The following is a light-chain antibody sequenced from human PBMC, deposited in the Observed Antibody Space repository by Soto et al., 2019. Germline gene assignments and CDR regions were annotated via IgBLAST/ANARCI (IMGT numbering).Light chain of an antibody. CDR3: SSYTSSSPLYV. Sequence: QSVLTQPASVSGSPGQSITISCTGTSSDVGGYNYVSWYQQHPGKAPILMIYDVGNRPSGVSNRFSGSKSGNTASLTISGLQAEDEADYYCSSYTSSSPLYVFGTGTKVTVL. V-gene: IGLV2-14*01. CDR1: SSDVGGYNY. J-gene: IGLJ1*01. CDR2: DVG.